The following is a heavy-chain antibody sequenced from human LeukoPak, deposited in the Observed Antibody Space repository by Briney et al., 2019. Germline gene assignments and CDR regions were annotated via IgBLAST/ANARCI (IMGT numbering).Heavy chain of an antibody. Sequence: GGSLRLSCAASGFTFSDYYMSWIRQAPGKGLEWVSYISSSGSTIYYADSVKGRFTISRDNAKNSLYLQMNSLRAEDTAVYYCARGGAIVVVPAAMMHFDLWGRGTLVTVSS. J-gene: IGHJ2*01. V-gene: IGHV3-11*04. CDR1: GFTFSDYY. CDR3: ARGGAIVVVPAAMMHFDL. CDR2: ISSSGSTI. D-gene: IGHD2-2*01.